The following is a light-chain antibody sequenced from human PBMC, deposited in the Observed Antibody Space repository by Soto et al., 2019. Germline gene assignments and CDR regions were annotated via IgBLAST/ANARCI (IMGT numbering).Light chain of an antibody. V-gene: IGKV3-11*01. CDR1: QSVSSY. CDR2: DTS. Sequence: EIALTQSPATLSLSPGERATLSCRASQSVSSYLAWYQQKPGQAPRLLIYDTSNRATGIPARFSGSGSATDFTLTISSLEPEDFAVYYCQQRSNWPWTFGGGTKVEIK. CDR3: QQRSNWPWT. J-gene: IGKJ4*01.